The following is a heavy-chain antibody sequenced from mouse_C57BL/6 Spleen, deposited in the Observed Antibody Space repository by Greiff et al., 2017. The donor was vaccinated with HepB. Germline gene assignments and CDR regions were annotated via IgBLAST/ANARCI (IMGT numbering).Heavy chain of an antibody. D-gene: IGHD1-1*01. V-gene: IGHV7-4*01. CDR2: IRSKANGYTT. Sequence: EVKLVESGGGLVQPGASLRLSCAASGFTFADYHMSWVRQPPGKAPEWLALIRSKANGYTTEYTASVKGRFTISRDDSQNILYLQMNTLRAEDSATYYFVKAVSCGSSYTWFAYWGQGTLVTVSA. J-gene: IGHJ3*01. CDR1: GFTFADYH. CDR3: VKAVSCGSSYTWFAY.